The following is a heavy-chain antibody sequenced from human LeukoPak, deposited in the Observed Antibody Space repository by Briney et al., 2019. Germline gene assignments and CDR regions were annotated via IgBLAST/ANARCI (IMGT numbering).Heavy chain of an antibody. CDR1: GFTFDDYV. Sequence: GGSLRLSCAASGFTFDDYVMHWVRQAPGKGLEWVSGISWNGGNTDYADSVKGRFTISRDNAKNSLYLQMNSLRPEDTALYYCAKDSEVDTAMDIFGGSYLFDYWGQGTLVTVSS. D-gene: IGHD5-18*01. CDR3: AKDSEVDTAMDIFGGSYLFDY. V-gene: IGHV3-9*01. J-gene: IGHJ4*02. CDR2: ISWNGGNT.